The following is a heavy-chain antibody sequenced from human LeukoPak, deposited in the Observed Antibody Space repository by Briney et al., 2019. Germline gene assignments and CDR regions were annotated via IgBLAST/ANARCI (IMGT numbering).Heavy chain of an antibody. CDR3: ARPHSLYRLRNYYDSSGYYSFARGTAFDI. CDR2: INHSGSN. V-gene: IGHV4-34*01. J-gene: IGHJ3*02. D-gene: IGHD3-22*01. CDR1: GGSFSGYY. Sequence: SETLSLTCAVYGGSFSGYYWSWLRQPPGKGLEWIGEINHSGSNNYNPSLTSRVTISVDTSKNQFSLKLSSVTAADTAVYYCARPHSLYRLRNYYDSSGYYSFARGTAFDIWGQGTMVTAAS.